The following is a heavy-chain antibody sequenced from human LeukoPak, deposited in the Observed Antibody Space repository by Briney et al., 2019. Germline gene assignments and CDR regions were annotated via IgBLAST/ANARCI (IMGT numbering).Heavy chain of an antibody. J-gene: IGHJ4*02. CDR3: ARGRYTGGWYPDYSDY. D-gene: IGHD6-19*01. Sequence: GGSLRLSCAASGFTFSGSWMTWIRQAPGKGLEWGANIKEDGSDKYYVDSVKGRFTISRDNAKDSLYLQLNSLRAEDTALYYCARGRYTGGWYPDYSDYWGQGALVTASS. CDR2: IKEDGSDK. V-gene: IGHV3-7*01. CDR1: GFTFSGSW.